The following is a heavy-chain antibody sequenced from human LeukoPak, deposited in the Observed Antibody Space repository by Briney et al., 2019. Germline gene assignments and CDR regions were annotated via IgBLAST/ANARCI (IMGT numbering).Heavy chain of an antibody. Sequence: SVKVSCKASGGTFSSYAISWVLQAPGQGLEWMGRIIPILGIANYAQKFQGRVTITADKSTSTAYMELSSLRSEDTAVYYCARGFVVVVAATPLNDAFDIWGQGTMVTVSS. CDR1: GGTFSSYA. J-gene: IGHJ3*02. D-gene: IGHD2-15*01. V-gene: IGHV1-69*04. CDR2: IIPILGIA. CDR3: ARGFVVVVAATPLNDAFDI.